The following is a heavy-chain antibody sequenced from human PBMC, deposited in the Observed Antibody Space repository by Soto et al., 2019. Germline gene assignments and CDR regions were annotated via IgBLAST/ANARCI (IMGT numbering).Heavy chain of an antibody. CDR3: AREGAAPYYSYAMDV. D-gene: IGHD6-25*01. V-gene: IGHV1-18*01. Sequence: ASVKVSCKASGYTFTRSGISWVRQAPGQGPEWMGWISSYNGDTNYAQTFQGRVTMTTDTSTSTAYMELRSLRSDDTAVYYCAREGAAPYYSYAMDVWGQGTPVTVS. CDR1: GYTFTRSG. J-gene: IGHJ6*02. CDR2: ISSYNGDT.